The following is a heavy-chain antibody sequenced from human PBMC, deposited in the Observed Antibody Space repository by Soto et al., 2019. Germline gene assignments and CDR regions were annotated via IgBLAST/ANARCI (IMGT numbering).Heavy chain of an antibody. CDR3: ARHLPYCGGDCYSLDY. D-gene: IGHD2-21*02. V-gene: IGHV4-59*08. CDR1: CYSISYYY. Sequence: SETLSLTCTVSCYSISYYYWSWIRKPPGNGLEWIGYIYYSASTNYSPSLKSRVTISVDTSKNQFSLNLSSVTAADTAVYYCARHLPYCGGDCYSLDYWGQGTLVTVS. CDR2: IYYSAST. J-gene: IGHJ4*02.